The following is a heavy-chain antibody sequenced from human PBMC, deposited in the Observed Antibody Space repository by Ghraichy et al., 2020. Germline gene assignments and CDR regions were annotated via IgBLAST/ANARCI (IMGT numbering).Heavy chain of an antibody. CDR1: GGSVSRYF. CDR2: IYGSGST. Sequence: SETLSLTCAVSGGSVSRYFWAWVRQPAGKRPEWIGRIYGSGSTNYNPSLRSRVTMSIDTSKNQFSLKLKSVTAADTAVYYCVEEVGGTGTYYFDYWGQGALITVSS. J-gene: IGHJ4*02. V-gene: IGHV4-4*07. D-gene: IGHD1-7*01. CDR3: VEEVGGTGTYYFDY.